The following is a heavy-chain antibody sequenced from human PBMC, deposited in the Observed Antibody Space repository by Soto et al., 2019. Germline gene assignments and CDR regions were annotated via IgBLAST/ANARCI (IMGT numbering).Heavy chain of an antibody. CDR1: GFTFSSYG. CDR3: ARDGTGHNYFDY. D-gene: IGHD1-1*01. Sequence: QVQLVESGGGVVQPGRSLRLSCAASGFTFSSYGMHWVRQAPGKGLEWVAVIWYDGSNKYYADSVKGRFTISRDNSKNTLYLQMNSLRAEDTAVYYCARDGTGHNYFDYWGQGTLVTVSS. CDR2: IWYDGSNK. J-gene: IGHJ4*02. V-gene: IGHV3-33*01.